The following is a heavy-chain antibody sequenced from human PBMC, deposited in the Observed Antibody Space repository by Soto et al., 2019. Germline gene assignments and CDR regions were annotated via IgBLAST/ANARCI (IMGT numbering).Heavy chain of an antibody. J-gene: IGHJ4*01. V-gene: IGHV3-15*07. CDR1: GFTLSNAW. CDR2: VKSKNDGGTT. D-gene: IGHD3-22*01. Sequence: PGGSLRLSCAASGFTLSNAWINWVRQAPGKGLEWVGRVKSKNDGGTTDFAAPVKGRFAISRDDSKNMVYLEMNSLQTEDTAIYYCTTDSYITSIIVRFDYWGHGTLVTVSS. CDR3: TTDSYITSIIVRFDY.